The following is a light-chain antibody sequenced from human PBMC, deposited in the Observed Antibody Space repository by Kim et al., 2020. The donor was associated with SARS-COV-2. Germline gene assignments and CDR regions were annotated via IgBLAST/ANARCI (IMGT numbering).Light chain of an antibody. J-gene: IGLJ3*02. CDR1: SSNIGSNN. CDR2: RNN. Sequence: QSVLTQPPSASGTPGQRVTLSCSGSSSNIGSNNVNWYQQLPGTTPKLLIYRNNERPSGVPDRFSGSKSATSASLAINGLQSEDEADYYCAVWDDSLNGWVFGGGTKLTVL. CDR3: AVWDDSLNGWV. V-gene: IGLV1-44*01.